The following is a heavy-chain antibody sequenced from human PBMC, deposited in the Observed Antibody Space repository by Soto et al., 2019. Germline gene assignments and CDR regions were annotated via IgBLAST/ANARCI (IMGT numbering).Heavy chain of an antibody. CDR1: GLTFSNYA. CDR3: AKNQERELPRVIDF. CDR2: MSGSSSTT. J-gene: IGHJ4*02. V-gene: IGHV3-23*01. D-gene: IGHD1-7*01. Sequence: GSLRLSCATSGLTFSNYAMSWVRQAPGGGLEWVSSMSGSSSTTYYADSVRGRFTISRDRSKNTLYLQMSSLRAEDTALYYCAKNQERELPRVIDFWGQGTLVTVS.